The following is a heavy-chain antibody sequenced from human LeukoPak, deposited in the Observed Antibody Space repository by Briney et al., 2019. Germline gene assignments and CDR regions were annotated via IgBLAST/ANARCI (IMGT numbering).Heavy chain of an antibody. CDR3: ARLIDSSGYYLDY. J-gene: IGHJ4*02. CDR1: GGSMSSYY. D-gene: IGHD3-22*01. Sequence: SETPSLTCTVSGGSMSSYYWSWIRQPPGKGLEWIGYIYYSGSTNYNPSLKSRVTISVDTSKNQFSLKLSSVTAADTAVYYCARLIDSSGYYLDYWGQGTLVTVSS. CDR2: IYYSGST. V-gene: IGHV4-59*08.